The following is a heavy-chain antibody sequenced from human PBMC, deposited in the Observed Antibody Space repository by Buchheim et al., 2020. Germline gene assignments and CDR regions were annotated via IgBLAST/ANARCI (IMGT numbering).Heavy chain of an antibody. Sequence: QVQLVQSGAEVKKPGASVKVSCKASGYTFTSYDINWVRQATGQGLEWMGWMNPNSGNTGYAQKFQGRVTMTRNPSIRTAYMELSSLRSEDTAVYYCAAYSSSWFPQMGDYMDVWGKGTT. J-gene: IGHJ6*03. D-gene: IGHD6-13*01. CDR2: MNPNSGNT. CDR3: AAYSSSWFPQMGDYMDV. V-gene: IGHV1-8*01. CDR1: GYTFTSYD.